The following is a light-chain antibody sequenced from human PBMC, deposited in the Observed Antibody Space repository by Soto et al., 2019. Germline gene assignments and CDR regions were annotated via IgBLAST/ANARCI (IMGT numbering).Light chain of an antibody. CDR3: QQYNNWSSIT. J-gene: IGKJ5*01. CDR1: QSVSTK. V-gene: IGKV3-15*01. Sequence: DIVMTQSPATLSVSPGERATLSCRASQSVSTKLAWYQKRPGQAPRLLIYATSTRVTGIPARFSGSGFWTEFSLTISSLQSEDFAVYYCQQYNNWSSITFGQGTRLEIK. CDR2: ATS.